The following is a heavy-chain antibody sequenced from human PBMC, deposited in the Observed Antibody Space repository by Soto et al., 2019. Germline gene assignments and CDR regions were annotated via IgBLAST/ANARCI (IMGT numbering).Heavy chain of an antibody. V-gene: IGHV3-13*04. CDR2: IGTADDT. Sequence: EVQLVVFGGDLVQPGGSLRLSCAASGFTFSSYDMHWVRQPTGRGLEWVSAIGTADDTYYPDSVKGRFTISRENAKNSLYLQMNSLRVGDTAVYYCVRARGAEWFGEQLSWGQGTLVVVSS. CDR3: VRARGAEWFGEQLS. D-gene: IGHD3-10*01. CDR1: GFTFSSYD. J-gene: IGHJ4*02.